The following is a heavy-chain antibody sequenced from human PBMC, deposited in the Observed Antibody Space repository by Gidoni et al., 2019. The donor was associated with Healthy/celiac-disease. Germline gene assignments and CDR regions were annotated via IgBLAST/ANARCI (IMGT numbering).Heavy chain of an antibody. J-gene: IGHJ4*02. CDR2: INPNSGGT. CDR1: GYTFTGYY. D-gene: IGHD3-3*01. Sequence: QVQLVQSGAEVKKPGASVTVSCKASGYTFTGYYMHWVRQAPGQGLEWMGWINPNSGGTNYAQKFQGWVTMTRDTSISTAYMELSRLRSDDTAVYYCARDSQLNYDFWSGHFDYWGQGTLVTVSS. V-gene: IGHV1-2*04. CDR3: ARDSQLNYDFWSGHFDY.